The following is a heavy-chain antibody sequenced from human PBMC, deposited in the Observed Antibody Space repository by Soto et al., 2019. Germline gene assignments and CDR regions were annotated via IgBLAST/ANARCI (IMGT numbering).Heavy chain of an antibody. Sequence: ASVKVSCKASGYTFSSNAIHWVRQAPGQELEWMGWINGGNGYAKYSQNCQDRVTLTRDTSASTTYMELSSLRSEDTAIFYCARATYTSGGSPTFAMDVWGQGTTVTVSS. CDR3: ARATYTSGGSPTFAMDV. V-gene: IGHV1-3*01. J-gene: IGHJ6*02. CDR2: INGGNGYA. D-gene: IGHD3-10*01. CDR1: GYTFSSNA.